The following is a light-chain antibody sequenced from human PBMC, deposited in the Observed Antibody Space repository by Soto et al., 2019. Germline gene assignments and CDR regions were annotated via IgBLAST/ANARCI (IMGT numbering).Light chain of an antibody. CDR3: QQYNSWLWT. J-gene: IGKJ1*01. CDR2: GAS. Sequence: EIVLTQSPGTLSLSPGERATLSCRASQSVSSSYLAWYQQKPGQAPRLLIYGASSRATGIPDRLSGSGSGTEFTLIISSLQSEDSAVYYCQQYNSWLWTFGQGTKVDIK. CDR1: QSVSSSY. V-gene: IGKV3-20*01.